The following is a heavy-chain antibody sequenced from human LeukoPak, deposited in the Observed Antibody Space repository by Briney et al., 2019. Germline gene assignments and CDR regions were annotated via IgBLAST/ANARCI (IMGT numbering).Heavy chain of an antibody. CDR3: ARDSYTDSGGVRWFDP. V-gene: IGHV3-66*01. D-gene: IGHD2-2*02. Sequence: GGSLRLSCAASGFSVSSNYMSWVRQAPGKGLEWVAVLYRGGDTYYADSVKGRITISRDNSKNTLYLQMNSLRAEDTAVYYCARDSYTDSGGVRWFDPWGQGTLVAVSS. CDR1: GFSVSSNY. J-gene: IGHJ5*02. CDR2: LYRGGDT.